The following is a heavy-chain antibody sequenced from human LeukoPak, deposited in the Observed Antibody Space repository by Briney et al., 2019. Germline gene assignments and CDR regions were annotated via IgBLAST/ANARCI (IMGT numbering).Heavy chain of an antibody. CDR2: IHNSGST. Sequence: SGTLSLTCSVTGGSISSGGFYWSWIRQHPGQGLEWIGYIHNSGSTYYNPSPQSRAIISLDTSKSQFSLQLNSVTAADTAVYYCARVDGSGSKRWFDPWGQGVPVTVSS. V-gene: IGHV4-31*03. J-gene: IGHJ5*02. D-gene: IGHD3-10*01. CDR3: ARVDGSGSKRWFDP. CDR1: GGSISSGGFY.